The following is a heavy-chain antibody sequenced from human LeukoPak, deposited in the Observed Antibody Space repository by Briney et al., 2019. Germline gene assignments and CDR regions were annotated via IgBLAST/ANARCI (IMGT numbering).Heavy chain of an antibody. Sequence: GGSLRLSCAASGFTFSSCAMSWVRQAPGKGREGVSGIISTGGSTYYADSVKGRFTISRDNSKSTLSLQMDSLRAEDTAVYYCAKGYSSGWRTYFDYWGQGTLVTVSS. CDR3: AKGYSSGWRTYFDY. V-gene: IGHV3-23*01. CDR1: GFTFSSCA. CDR2: IISTGGST. J-gene: IGHJ4*02. D-gene: IGHD6-19*01.